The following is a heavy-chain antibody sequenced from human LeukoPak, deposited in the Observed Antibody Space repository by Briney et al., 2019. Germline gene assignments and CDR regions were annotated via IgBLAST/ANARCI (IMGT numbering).Heavy chain of an antibody. Sequence: GGSLRLSCAASTFXFSSYGIQWVRQAPGKGLEWVAGIWHDGSTKYYADSVKGRFTISRDNSKNTLYLQMNSLRVEETAVYYCAKDRTSAWTLDAFDIWGQGTMVTVSS. D-gene: IGHD2-2*01. CDR1: TFXFSSYG. CDR3: AKDRTSAWTLDAFDI. V-gene: IGHV3-33*06. CDR2: IWHDGSTK. J-gene: IGHJ3*02.